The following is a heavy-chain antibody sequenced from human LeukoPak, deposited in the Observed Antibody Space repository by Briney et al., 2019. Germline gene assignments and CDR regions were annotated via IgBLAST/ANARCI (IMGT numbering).Heavy chain of an antibody. J-gene: IGHJ4*02. Sequence: SETLSLTCTVSGGSISSSSYYWGWVRQPPGKGLEWIGSIYYSGSSYYNPSLKSRVTISVHTSKNQFSPKLSSVTAADTAVYYCARHVDTATDYFDYWGQGTLVTVSS. V-gene: IGHV4-39*01. CDR3: ARHVDTATDYFDY. CDR1: GGSISSSSYY. D-gene: IGHD5-18*01. CDR2: IYYSGSS.